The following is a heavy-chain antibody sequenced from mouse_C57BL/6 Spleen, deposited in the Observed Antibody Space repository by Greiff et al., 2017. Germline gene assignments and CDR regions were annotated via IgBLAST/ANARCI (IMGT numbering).Heavy chain of an antibody. D-gene: IGHD4-1*02. CDR2: IDPSDSYT. CDR3: AREGSTGTAFDY. Sequence: QVHVKQPGAELVRPGTSVKLSCKASGYTFTSYWMHWVKQRPGQGLEWIGVIDPSDSYTNYNQKFKGKATLTVDTSSSTAYMQLSSLTSEDSAVYYCAREGSTGTAFDYWGQGTTLTVSS. J-gene: IGHJ2*01. V-gene: IGHV1-59*01. CDR1: GYTFTSYW.